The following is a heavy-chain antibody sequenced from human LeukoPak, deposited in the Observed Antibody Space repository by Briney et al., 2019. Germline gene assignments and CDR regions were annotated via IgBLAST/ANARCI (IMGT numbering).Heavy chain of an antibody. V-gene: IGHV3-23*01. Sequence: GVSLRLPCRASVFTFNTYAVIGVRRSPAKAPEGGSGNSGSGVRTYYADSVKGPFTISRDNSKNTLYLEMNSLRAEDTALYYCAPDPNGDYVGGFDIWGQGKMVTVSS. J-gene: IGHJ3*02. D-gene: IGHD4-17*01. CDR1: VFTFNTYA. CDR3: APDPNGDYVGGFDI. CDR2: NSGSGVRT.